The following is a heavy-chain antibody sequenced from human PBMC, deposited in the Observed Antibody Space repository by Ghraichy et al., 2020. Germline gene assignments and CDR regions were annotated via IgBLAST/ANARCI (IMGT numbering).Heavy chain of an antibody. CDR3: ARGSYCSSTSCYALFEV. CDR2: IYPLDSDI. D-gene: IGHD2-2*01. J-gene: IGHJ6*02. CDR1: GYSFTDYW. V-gene: IGHV5-51*01. Sequence: GESLNISCQASGYSFTDYWIGWVRQMPGKGLEWMGLIYPLDSDIRYSPSFQGQVTISADMSISTAYLQWGSLKASGSALYYCARGSYCSSTSCYALFEVWGQGTTVTVSS.